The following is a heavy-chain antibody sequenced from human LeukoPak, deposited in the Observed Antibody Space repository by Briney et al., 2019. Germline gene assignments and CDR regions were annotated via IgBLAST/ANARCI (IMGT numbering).Heavy chain of an antibody. CDR1: GGSISSGGYS. Sequence: SETLSLTCAVSGGSISSGGYSWSWIRQPPGKGLEWIGYIYYSGSTYYNPSLKSRVTISVDTSKNQFSLKLSSVTAADTAVYYCARVGPAHYYYYMDVWGKGTTVTVSS. CDR3: ARVGPAHYYYYMDV. J-gene: IGHJ6*03. CDR2: IYYSGST. D-gene: IGHD3-16*01. V-gene: IGHV4-30-4*07.